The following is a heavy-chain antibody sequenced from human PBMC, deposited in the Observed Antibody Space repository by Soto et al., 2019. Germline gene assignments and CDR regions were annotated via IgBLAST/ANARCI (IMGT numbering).Heavy chain of an antibody. Sequence: ASVKVSCKASGYTFTGYYMHWVRQAPGQGLEWMGWINPNSGGTNYAQKFQGRVTMTRDTSISTAYMELSRLRSDDTAVYYCAREVLANYYDSSGYYSEFDYWGQGTLVTVSS. CDR3: AREVLANYYDSSGYYSEFDY. D-gene: IGHD3-22*01. V-gene: IGHV1-2*02. J-gene: IGHJ4*02. CDR1: GYTFTGYY. CDR2: INPNSGGT.